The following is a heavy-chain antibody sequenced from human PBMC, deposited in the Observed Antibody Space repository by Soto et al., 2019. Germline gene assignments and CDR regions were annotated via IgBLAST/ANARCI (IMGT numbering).Heavy chain of an antibody. D-gene: IGHD5-18*01. V-gene: IGHV1-69*13. J-gene: IGHJ5*02. Sequence: SVKVSCKASGGTFSSYAISWMRQAPGQGLEWMGGIIPIFGTANYAQKFQGRVTITADESTSTAYMELSSLRSEDTAVYYCARGRDVHTAMVTRWYWFDPWGQGTLVTVSS. CDR1: GGTFSSYA. CDR3: ARGRDVHTAMVTRWYWFDP. CDR2: IIPIFGTA.